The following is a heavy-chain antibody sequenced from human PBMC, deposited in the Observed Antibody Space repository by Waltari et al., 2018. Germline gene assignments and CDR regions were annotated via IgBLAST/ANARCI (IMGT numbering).Heavy chain of an antibody. V-gene: IGHV4-34*01. CDR1: GVSFRGYY. J-gene: IGHJ6*02. CDR2: INHAGNT. D-gene: IGHD2-15*01. Sequence: QVQLHQWGAGRLQPSETLSLTCAVYGVSFRGYYLGWIRPPPGKGLEWIAEINHAGNTNYNPSLRSRVTLSEDASKNQFSLKLSSMTAADTAVYYCVRLEDCTGPGGNCYSGEIFAMDVWGQGTLVTVSS. CDR3: VRLEDCTGPGGNCYSGEIFAMDV.